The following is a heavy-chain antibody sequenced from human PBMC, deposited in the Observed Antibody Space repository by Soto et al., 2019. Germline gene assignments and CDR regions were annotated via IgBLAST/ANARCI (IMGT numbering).Heavy chain of an antibody. J-gene: IGHJ6*02. CDR3: ARIGVPAPNAFPRFLEWLNFSPENYGMDV. CDR1: GFTFSSYA. V-gene: IGHV3-30-3*01. CDR2: ISYDGSNK. Sequence: GGSLRLSCAASGFTFSSYAMHWVRQAPGKGLEWVAVISYDGSNKYYADSVKGRFTISRDNSKNTLYLQMNSLRAGDTAVYYCARIGVPAPNAFPRFLEWLNFSPENYGMDVWGQGTTVTVSS. D-gene: IGHD3-3*01.